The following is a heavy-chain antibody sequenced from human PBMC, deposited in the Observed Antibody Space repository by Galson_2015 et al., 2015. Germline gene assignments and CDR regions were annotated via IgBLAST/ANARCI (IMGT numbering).Heavy chain of an antibody. V-gene: IGHV1-46*01. J-gene: IGHJ1*01. D-gene: IGHD5-12*01. CDR2: INVNGGDT. CDR3: TRAVDQDFQN. CDR1: GYTFSDDD. Sequence: SVKVSCKASGYTFSDDDMHWVRQAPGPGLEWMGIINVNGGDTNYTQRFQGRVTMTRDTSTNTVYMELNSLTSEDTAVYYCTRAVDQDFQNWGQGTLVTVSS.